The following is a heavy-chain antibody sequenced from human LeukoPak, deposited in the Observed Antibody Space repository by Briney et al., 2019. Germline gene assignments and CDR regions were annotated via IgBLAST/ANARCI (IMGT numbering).Heavy chain of an antibody. CDR3: ARVHLYYDNLGAFDI. D-gene: IGHD3-22*01. Sequence: PSETLSLTCAVSGGSISSGGYSWSWIRQPPGKGLEWSGYIYHSGSTYYNLSLKSRVTLSLDRSKNQFSLKLSSVTAADTAVYYCARVHLYYDNLGAFDIWGQGTMVTVSS. V-gene: IGHV4-30-2*01. CDR1: GGSISSGGYS. J-gene: IGHJ3*02. CDR2: IYHSGST.